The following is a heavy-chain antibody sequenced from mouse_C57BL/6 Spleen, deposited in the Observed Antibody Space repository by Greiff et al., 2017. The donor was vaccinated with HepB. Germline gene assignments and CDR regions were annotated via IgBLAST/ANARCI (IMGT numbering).Heavy chain of an antibody. CDR2: IYPGDGDT. CDR1: GYAFSSYW. D-gene: IGHD3-2*02. Sequence: VQLQESGAELVKPGASVKISCKASGYAFSSYWMNWVKQRPGKGLEWIGQIYPGDGDTNYNGKFKGKATLTADKSSSTAYMQLSSLTSEDSAVYFCARYSSDYAMDYWGQGTSVTVSS. V-gene: IGHV1-80*01. CDR3: ARYSSDYAMDY. J-gene: IGHJ4*01.